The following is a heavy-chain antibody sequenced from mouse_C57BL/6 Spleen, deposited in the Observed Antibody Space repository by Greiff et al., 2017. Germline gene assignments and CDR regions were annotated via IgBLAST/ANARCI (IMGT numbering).Heavy chain of an antibody. J-gene: IGHJ1*03. D-gene: IGHD1-1*01. CDR1: GFTFSSYT. CDR2: ISGGGGNT. V-gene: IGHV5-9*01. CDR3: ARKPYCGRSNWYFDV. Sequence: EVQGVESGGGLVKPGGSLKLSCAASGFTFSSYTMSWVRQTPEKRLEWVATISGGGGNTYYPDSVKGRFTISRDNAKNTLYLQMSSLRSEDTALYYCARKPYCGRSNWYFDVWGTGTTVTVSS.